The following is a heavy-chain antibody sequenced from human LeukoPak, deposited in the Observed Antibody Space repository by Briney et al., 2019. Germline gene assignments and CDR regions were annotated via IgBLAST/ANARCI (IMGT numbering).Heavy chain of an antibody. D-gene: IGHD6-13*01. Sequence: PSETLSLTCTVSGGSISSYYWSWIRQPPRKGLEWTGYIYNRGSTNYNPSLKSRVTISVDTSKNQFSLKLSSVTAADTAVYYCARDLVAAAGKGRNWFDPWGQGTLVTVSS. CDR2: IYNRGST. CDR3: ARDLVAAAGKGRNWFDP. V-gene: IGHV4-59*01. J-gene: IGHJ5*02. CDR1: GGSISSYY.